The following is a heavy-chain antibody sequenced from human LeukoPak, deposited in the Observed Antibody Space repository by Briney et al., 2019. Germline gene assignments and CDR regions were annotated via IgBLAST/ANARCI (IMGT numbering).Heavy chain of an antibody. D-gene: IGHD2-2*01. J-gene: IGHJ6*02. CDR2: INPNSGGT. CDR1: GYTFTDYY. V-gene: IGHV1-2*02. CDR3: ARDHCTSSGCYEYYYYGMDV. Sequence: ASVKVSCKASGYTFTDYYIQWVRQAPGQGLEWIGWINPNSGGTNSAQKFQGRVTMTRDTSVSTAYMELSRLRSDDTAVNYCARDHCTSSGCYEYYYYGMDVWGQGTTVTVSS.